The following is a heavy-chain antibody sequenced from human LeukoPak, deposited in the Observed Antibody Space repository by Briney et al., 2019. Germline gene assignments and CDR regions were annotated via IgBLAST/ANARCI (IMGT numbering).Heavy chain of an antibody. CDR2: ITGSGGST. V-gene: IGHV3-23*01. D-gene: IGHD3-3*01. J-gene: IGHJ4*02. Sequence: GGTLRLSCAASGFTFSNYGLSWVRQAPGKGLEWVSGITGSGGSTYYADSVKGRFTISRDNSKNTLYLQKNSLRAEDTAIYYCARDERLLSFLEWGQGTLVTVSS. CDR1: GFTFSNYG. CDR3: ARDERLLSFLE.